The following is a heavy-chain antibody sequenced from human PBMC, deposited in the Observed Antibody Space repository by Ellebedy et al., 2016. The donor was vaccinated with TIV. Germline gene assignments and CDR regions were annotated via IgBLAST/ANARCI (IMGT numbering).Heavy chain of an antibody. CDR1: RFSFSSYW. Sequence: GESLKISCAASRFSFSSYWMSWVRQSPGKGLEWVANINHDGSDKYYVDSLRGRFTISRDNAKNSLYLQMNSLRGEDTAVYYCATDGSYGDYRSPTHAFVMWGKGTTVIVSS. CDR3: ATDGSYGDYRSPTHAFVM. D-gene: IGHD3-16*01. CDR2: INHDGSDK. J-gene: IGHJ6*04. V-gene: IGHV3-7*01.